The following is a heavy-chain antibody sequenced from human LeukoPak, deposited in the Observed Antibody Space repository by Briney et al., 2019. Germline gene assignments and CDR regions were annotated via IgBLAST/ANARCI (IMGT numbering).Heavy chain of an antibody. J-gene: IGHJ4*02. CDR2: IVVGSGNT. CDR1: GFTFTNSA. CDR3: AAPGPDYGDYGGEYYFDF. Sequence: SVKVCRKASGFTFTNSAVRWVRQARGQRLEWIGWIVVGSGNTNYAQKFQERVTITRDMSTSTAYMELSSLRSEDTAVYYCAAPGPDYGDYGGEYYFDFWGQGTLVTVSS. V-gene: IGHV1-58*01. D-gene: IGHD4-17*01.